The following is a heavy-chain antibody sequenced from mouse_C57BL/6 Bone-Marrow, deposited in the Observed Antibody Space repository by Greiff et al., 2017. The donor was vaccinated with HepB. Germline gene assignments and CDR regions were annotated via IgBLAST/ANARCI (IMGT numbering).Heavy chain of an antibody. J-gene: IGHJ1*03. CDR3: TREDHDSTGYFDV. V-gene: IGHV1-15*01. D-gene: IGHD2-4*01. CDR1: GYTFTDYE. Sequence: VQLQQSGAELVRPGASVTLSCKASGYTFTDYEMHWVKQTPVHGLEWIGAIDPETGGTAYNHKFKGKAILTADKSSSTAYMELRSLTSEDSAVYYCTREDHDSTGYFDVWGTGTTVTVSS. CDR2: IDPETGGT.